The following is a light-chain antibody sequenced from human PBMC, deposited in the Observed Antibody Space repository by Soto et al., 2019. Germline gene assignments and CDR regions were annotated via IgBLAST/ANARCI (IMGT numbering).Light chain of an antibody. J-gene: IGLJ2*01. CDR2: EVT. CDR3: QSSDNSLGAVV. Sequence: QSALTQPPSASGSPGQSVTISCTGTSRDVGGYNYVSWYQQHPGKAPKLMIYEVTKRPSGVPDRFSGSKSGNTASLTVSGLQADDEADYYCQSSDNSLGAVVFGGGTQLTVL. CDR1: SRDVGGYNY. V-gene: IGLV2-8*01.